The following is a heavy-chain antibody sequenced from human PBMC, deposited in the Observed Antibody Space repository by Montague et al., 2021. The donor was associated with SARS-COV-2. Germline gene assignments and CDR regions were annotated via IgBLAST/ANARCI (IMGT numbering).Heavy chain of an antibody. D-gene: IGHD1-26*01. CDR3: ARDNAGGAGSY. Sequence: SLRLSCAASGFTFSSYWMSWVRQAPGKGLEWVANFNHSGSHKDYVDSVKGRFTISRDNAKDSLYLKMNSLRVEDTAVYYCARDNAGGAGSYWGQGILVTVSS. V-gene: IGHV3-7*01. J-gene: IGHJ4*02. CDR1: GFTFSSYW. CDR2: FNHSGSHK.